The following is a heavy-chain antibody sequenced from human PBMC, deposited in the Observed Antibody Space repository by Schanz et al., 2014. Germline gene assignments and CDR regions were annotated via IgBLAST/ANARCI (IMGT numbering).Heavy chain of an antibody. Sequence: QLQLQESGPGLAKPSETLSLTCSVSGGSISRYYWSWIRQRPGKGLEWIGYLYYDGATNYNPSLGSRVTISLDMSKNHFSLRLRSVTAADTAVYFCARGRGKFDYWGQGTLVTVSS. CDR1: GGSISRYY. CDR3: ARGRGKFDY. J-gene: IGHJ4*02. V-gene: IGHV4-59*01. CDR2: LYYDGAT.